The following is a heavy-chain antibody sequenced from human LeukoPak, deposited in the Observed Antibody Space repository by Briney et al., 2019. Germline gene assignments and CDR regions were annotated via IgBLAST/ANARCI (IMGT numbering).Heavy chain of an antibody. D-gene: IGHD4-11*01. Sequence: KPGGSLRLSCAASGFTFSNVWMSWVRQAPGKGLEWVGRIKSKSAGGTAEYAAPVKGRFTMSRDDSKNTLFPQMNSLKTEDTAVYYCADYSDSTFPSWGRGTLVTVSA. CDR3: ADYSDSTFPS. J-gene: IGHJ5*02. V-gene: IGHV3-15*01. CDR2: IKSKSAGGTA. CDR1: GFTFSNVW.